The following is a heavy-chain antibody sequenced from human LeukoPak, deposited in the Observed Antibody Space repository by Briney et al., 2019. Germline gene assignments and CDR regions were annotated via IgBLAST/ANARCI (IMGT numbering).Heavy chain of an antibody. CDR2: INHSGST. Sequence: SETLSLTCAVYGGSFSGYYWSWIRQPPGKGLEWIGEINHSGSTNYNPSLKSRVTISVDTSKNQFSLKLSSVTAADTAVYYCATSITIFGVAGEDYWGQGTLVTVSS. D-gene: IGHD3-3*01. CDR1: GGSFSGYY. J-gene: IGHJ4*02. V-gene: IGHV4-34*01. CDR3: ATSITIFGVAGEDY.